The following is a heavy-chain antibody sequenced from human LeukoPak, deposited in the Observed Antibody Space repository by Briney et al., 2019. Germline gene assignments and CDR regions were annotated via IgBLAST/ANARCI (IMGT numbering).Heavy chain of an antibody. CDR2: INHSGST. J-gene: IGHJ4*02. CDR3: ARGFYRGHVDY. V-gene: IGHV4-34*01. Sequence: PSETLSLTCAVYGGSFSGYYWSWIRQPPGKGLEWIGEINHSGSTNYNPSLKSRVTISVDTSKNQFSLKLSSVTAADTAVYYCARGFYRGHVDYWGQGTLVTVSS. D-gene: IGHD5-12*01. CDR1: GGSFSGYY.